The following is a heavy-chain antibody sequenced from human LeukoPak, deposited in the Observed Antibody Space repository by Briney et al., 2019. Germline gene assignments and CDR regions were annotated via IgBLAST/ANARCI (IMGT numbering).Heavy chain of an antibody. D-gene: IGHD5-12*01. CDR2: IIPIFGTA. CDR1: GGTFSSYA. V-gene: IGHV1-69*06. CDR3: ASVPYSGYDRKKYYFDY. Sequence: GASVKVSCKASGGTFSSYAISWVRQAPGQGLEWMGGIIPIFGTANYAQKFQGRVTITADKSTSTAYMELSSLRSEDTAVYYCASVPYSGYDRKKYYFDYWGQGTLVTVSS. J-gene: IGHJ4*02.